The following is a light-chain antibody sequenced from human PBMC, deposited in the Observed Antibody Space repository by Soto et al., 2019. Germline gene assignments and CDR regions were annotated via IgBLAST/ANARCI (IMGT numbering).Light chain of an antibody. Sequence: QSALTQPASVSGSPGQSITISCTGTSSDVGGYNYVSWYQQHPGKAPKLMIYEVSNRPSGVSNRFSGSKSGNTASLTISGLQDEDEADYYCSSYTSKVFGTGTKLTVL. CDR3: SSYTSKV. CDR2: EVS. CDR1: SSDVGGYNY. V-gene: IGLV2-14*01. J-gene: IGLJ1*01.